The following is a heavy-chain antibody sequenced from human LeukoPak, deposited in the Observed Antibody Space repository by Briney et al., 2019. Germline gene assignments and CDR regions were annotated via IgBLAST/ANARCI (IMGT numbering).Heavy chain of an antibody. D-gene: IGHD3-10*01. J-gene: IGHJ4*02. CDR1: GYTFTSHY. Sequence: ASVKVSCKASGYTFTSHYMHWVRQAPGQGLEWMGWINTNTGNPTYAQGFTGRFVFSLDTSVSTAYLQISSLKAEDTAVYYCARVTMVRGVITVDYWGQGTLVTVSS. V-gene: IGHV7-4-1*02. CDR3: ARVTMVRGVITVDY. CDR2: INTNTGNP.